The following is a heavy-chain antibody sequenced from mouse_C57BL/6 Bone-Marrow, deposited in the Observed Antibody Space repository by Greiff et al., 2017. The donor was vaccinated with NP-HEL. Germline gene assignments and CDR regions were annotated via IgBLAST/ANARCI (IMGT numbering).Heavy chain of an antibody. Sequence: EVQLVESGGGLVQPKGSLKLSCAASGFSFNTYAMNWVRQAPGKGLEWVARIRSKSNNYATYYADSVKDRFTISRDDSESMLYLQMNNLKTEDTAMYYCVRKDGWLNGFAYWGQGTLVTVSA. V-gene: IGHV10-1*01. CDR2: IRSKSNNYAT. J-gene: IGHJ3*01. CDR3: VRKDGWLNGFAY. D-gene: IGHD2-3*01. CDR1: GFSFNTYA.